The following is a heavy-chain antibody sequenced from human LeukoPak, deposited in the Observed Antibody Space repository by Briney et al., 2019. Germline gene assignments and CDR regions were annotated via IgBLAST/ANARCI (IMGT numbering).Heavy chain of an antibody. V-gene: IGHV3-23*01. CDR1: GFTFSSYA. Sequence: PGGSLRLSCAASGFTFSSYAMSWVRQAPGKGLEWVSAISGSGGSTYYADSVKGRFTISRDNSKNTLYLQMNSLRAEDTAVYYCAKKYYDILTGYYSPMDVWGQGTTVTVSS. D-gene: IGHD3-9*01. J-gene: IGHJ6*02. CDR3: AKKYYDILTGYYSPMDV. CDR2: ISGSGGST.